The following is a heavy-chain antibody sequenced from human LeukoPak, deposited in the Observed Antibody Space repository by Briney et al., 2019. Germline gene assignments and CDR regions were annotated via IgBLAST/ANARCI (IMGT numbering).Heavy chain of an antibody. CDR1: GGSFSGYY. CDR2: INHSGST. V-gene: IGHV4-34*01. D-gene: IGHD3-22*01. J-gene: IGHJ4*02. Sequence: SETLSLTCAVYGGSFSGYYWSWIRQPPGKGLEWIGEINHSGSTNYNPSLKRRVTISVDTSKNQFSLKLSSVTAADTAVYYCARGRYYYDSSGYARELDYWGQGTLVTVSS. CDR3: ARGRYYYDSSGYARELDY.